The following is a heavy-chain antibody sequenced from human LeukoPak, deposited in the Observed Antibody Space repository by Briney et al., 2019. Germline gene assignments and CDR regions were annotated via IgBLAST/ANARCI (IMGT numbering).Heavy chain of an antibody. D-gene: IGHD3-22*01. V-gene: IGHV3-20*04. Sequence: GGSLRLSCAASGFTFDDYAMHWVRQAPGKGLEWVSGINWNGGSTGYADSVKGRFTISRDNAKNSLYLQMNSLRAEDTALYYCARDDSSGYYYVTFDYWGQGTLVTVSS. CDR1: GFTFDDYA. J-gene: IGHJ4*02. CDR2: INWNGGST. CDR3: ARDDSSGYYYVTFDY.